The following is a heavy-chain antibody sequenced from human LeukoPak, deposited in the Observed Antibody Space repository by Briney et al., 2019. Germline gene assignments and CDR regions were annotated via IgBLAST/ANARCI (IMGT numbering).Heavy chain of an antibody. V-gene: IGHV3-21*01. D-gene: IGHD6-6*01. CDR3: ARGREGIAARWWVEEPRWYFFDP. Sequence: GESLRLSCAASGFTFSSYSMNWVRQAPGKGLEWVSSISSSSSYIYYADSMKGRFTISRDNAMNSLYLQMNSLRAEDTAVYYCARGREGIAARWWVEEPRWYFFDPWGQGTLVTVSS. CDR1: GFTFSSYS. CDR2: ISSSSSYI. J-gene: IGHJ5*02.